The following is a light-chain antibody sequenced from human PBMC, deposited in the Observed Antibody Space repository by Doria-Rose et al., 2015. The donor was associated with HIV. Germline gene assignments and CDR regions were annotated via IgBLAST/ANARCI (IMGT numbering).Light chain of an antibody. CDR2: WAS. CDR1: QSVLYSSNNKNY. CDR3: QQYYSTPYT. V-gene: IGKV4-1*01. J-gene: IGKJ2*01. Sequence: INCKSSQSVLYSSNNKNYLAWYQQKPGQPPKLLIYWASTRESGVPDRFSGSGSGTDFSLTISSLQAEDVAVYYCQQYYSTPYTFGQGTRLEIK.